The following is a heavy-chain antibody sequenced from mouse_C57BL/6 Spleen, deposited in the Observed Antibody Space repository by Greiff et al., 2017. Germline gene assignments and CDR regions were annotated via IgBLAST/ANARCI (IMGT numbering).Heavy chain of an antibody. CDR3: ARGHYGSSYYFDY. CDR1: GFTFSDYG. Sequence: EVNLVESGGGLVKPGGSLKLSCAASGFTFSDYGMHWVRQAPEKGLEWVAYISSGSSTIYYADTVKGRFTISRDNAKNTLFLQMTSLRSEDTAMYYCARGHYGSSYYFDYWGQGTTLTVSS. CDR2: ISSGSSTI. D-gene: IGHD1-1*01. J-gene: IGHJ2*01. V-gene: IGHV5-17*01.